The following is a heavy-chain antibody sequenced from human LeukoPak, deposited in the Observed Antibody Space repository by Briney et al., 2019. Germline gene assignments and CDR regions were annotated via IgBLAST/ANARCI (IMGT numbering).Heavy chain of an antibody. Sequence: PGRSLRLSCAASGFTFDDYAMHWVRQAPGKGLEWVSGISWNSGSIGYADSVKGRFTISRDNAKNSLYLQMNSLRAEDTALYYCAKGTYGDLVTAFDIWGQGTMVTVSS. CDR3: AKGTYGDLVTAFDI. J-gene: IGHJ3*02. D-gene: IGHD4-17*01. CDR1: GFTFDDYA. V-gene: IGHV3-9*01. CDR2: ISWNSGSI.